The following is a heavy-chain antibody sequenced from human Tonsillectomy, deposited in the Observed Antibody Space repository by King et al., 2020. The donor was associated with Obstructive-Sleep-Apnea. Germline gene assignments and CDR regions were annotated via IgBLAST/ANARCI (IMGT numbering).Heavy chain of an antibody. CDR1: GFTVSGNY. D-gene: IGHD1-26*01. V-gene: IGHV3-66*01. CDR3: GRVWQLWKSELDY. CDR2: ISIGGTT. J-gene: IGHJ4*02. Sequence: VQLVESGGGLVQPGGSLRLSCAASGFTVSGNYMSWVRQAPGKGLEWVSLISIGGTTYYADSVKGRFTISRDNSQNTLYLQMNSLRVEETAVYYCGRVWQLWKSELDYWGQGNLVTVPS.